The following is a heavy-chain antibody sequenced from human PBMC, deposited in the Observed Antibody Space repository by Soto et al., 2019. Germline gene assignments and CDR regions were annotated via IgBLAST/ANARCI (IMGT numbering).Heavy chain of an antibody. CDR1: GYSFTSYW. CDR2: IYPGDSDT. V-gene: IGHV5-51*01. J-gene: IGHJ6*02. Sequence: PGESLKISCKGSGYSFTSYWIGWVRQMPGKGLEWMGIIYPGDSDTRYSPSFQGQVTISADKSISTAYLQWSSLKASDTAVYYCARDTRRTQTVGATPVGYYGMDVWGQGTTVTVSS. D-gene: IGHD1-26*01. CDR3: ARDTRRTQTVGATPVGYYGMDV.